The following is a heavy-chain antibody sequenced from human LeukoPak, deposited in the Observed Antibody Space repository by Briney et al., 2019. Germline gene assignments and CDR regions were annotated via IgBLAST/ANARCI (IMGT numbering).Heavy chain of an antibody. CDR1: GFTFSSHA. Sequence: PGGSLRLSCAASGFTFSSHAMTWVRQAPGKGLEWVSASTGSGGTTYYADSVMGRFTISRDNSKNTLYLQMNSLRAEDTAVYYCAKLQSDGLRTYYGMDVWGQGTTVTVSS. CDR3: AKLQSDGLRTYYGMDV. J-gene: IGHJ6*02. V-gene: IGHV3-23*01. D-gene: IGHD4-17*01. CDR2: STGSGGTT.